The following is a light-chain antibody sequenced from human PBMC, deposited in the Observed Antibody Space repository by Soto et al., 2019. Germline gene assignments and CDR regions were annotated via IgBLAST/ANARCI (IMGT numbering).Light chain of an antibody. J-gene: IGLJ1*01. V-gene: IGLV2-14*01. Sequence: QSALTQPASVSGSPGQSITISCTGTSGDVGGYDCVSWYQQYPGKAPKLMIYEVSNRPSGVSNRCSGSKSGNTASLTISGLQAEDEADYYCSSYTARSTAAYVFGTGTKLTVL. CDR1: SGDVGGYDC. CDR3: SSYTARSTAAYV. CDR2: EVS.